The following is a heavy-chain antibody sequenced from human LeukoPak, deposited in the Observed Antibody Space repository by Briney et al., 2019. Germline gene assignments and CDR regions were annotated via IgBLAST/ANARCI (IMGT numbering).Heavy chain of an antibody. D-gene: IGHD6-25*01. V-gene: IGHV3-7*01. CDR3: TRSSAGFDY. CDR2: IKPDGSQR. Sequence: TGGSLRLSCAASGFTFSSSWMSWVRQAPGKGLEWVANIKPDGSQRYYVDSVKGRFTISRDNAENSVHLQMNSLRAEDTAIYFCTRSSAGFDYWGQGILVTVSS. CDR1: GFTFSSSW. J-gene: IGHJ4*02.